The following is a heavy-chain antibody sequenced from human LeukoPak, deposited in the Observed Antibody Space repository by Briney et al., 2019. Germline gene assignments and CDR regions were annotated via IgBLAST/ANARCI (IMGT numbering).Heavy chain of an antibody. D-gene: IGHD6-19*01. CDR3: ARVGIAVAGTIY. CDR2: MNPNSGNT. V-gene: IGHV1-8*01. Sequence: ASVKVSCKASGYTFTSYDINWVRQATGQGLEWMGWMNPNSGNTGYAQKFQGRVTMTRNTSISTAYMELSSLRSEDTAVYYCARVGIAVAGTIYWGQGTLVTVCS. J-gene: IGHJ4*02. CDR1: GYTFTSYD.